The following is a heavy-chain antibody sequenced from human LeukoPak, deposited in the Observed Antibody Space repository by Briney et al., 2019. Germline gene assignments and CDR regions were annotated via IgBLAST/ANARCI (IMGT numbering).Heavy chain of an antibody. D-gene: IGHD2-15*01. CDR3: ARALVVTHAFDI. CDR2: IYYSGST. J-gene: IGHJ3*02. CDR1: GGSISSYY. V-gene: IGHV4-59*01. Sequence: PSETLSLTCTVSGGSISSYYWSWIRQPPGKGLEWIGYIYYSGSTNYNPSLKSRVTISVDTSKNQFSLKLSSVTAADTAVYYCARALVVTHAFDIWGQGTMVTVSS.